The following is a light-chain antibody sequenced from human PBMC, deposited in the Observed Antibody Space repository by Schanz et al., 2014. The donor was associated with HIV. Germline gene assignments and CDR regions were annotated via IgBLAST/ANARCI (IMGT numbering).Light chain of an antibody. V-gene: IGLV2-14*01. CDR3: SSFAGSNIPWV. CDR1: SSDVGGYNY. Sequence: QSALTQPASVSGSPGQSITISCTGTSSDVGGYNYVSWYQQHPGKAPKLMIYDVNNRPSGVSNRFSGSKSGNTASLTVSGLQPEDEADYYCSSFAGSNIPWVFGGGTKLTVL. CDR2: DVN. J-gene: IGLJ3*02.